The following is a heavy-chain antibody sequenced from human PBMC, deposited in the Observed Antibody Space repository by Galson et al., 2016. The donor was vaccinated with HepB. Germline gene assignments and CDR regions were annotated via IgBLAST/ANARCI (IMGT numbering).Heavy chain of an antibody. D-gene: IGHD3-10*02. J-gene: IGHJ6*02. Sequence: SLRLSCATSGFTFSSYWMSWVRQAPGKGLEWVANIKQDGSVENYVDSVNGRFTISRDNAKKSLYLQMNRLRAEDTAVYYCARVMSLVYHGMDVWGHGTTVIVSS. CDR2: IKQDGSVE. CDR1: GFTFSSYW. CDR3: ARVMSLVYHGMDV. V-gene: IGHV3-7*01.